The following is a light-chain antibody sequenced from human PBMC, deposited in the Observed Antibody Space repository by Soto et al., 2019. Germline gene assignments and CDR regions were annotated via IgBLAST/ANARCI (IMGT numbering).Light chain of an antibody. V-gene: IGLV2-23*01. CDR3: CSYAGSSTYV. Sequence: QSALTQPRSVSGSPGQSITISCTGTSSDVGSYNLVSWYQQHPGKAPKLMIYEGSKRPSGVSNRFSGSKSGNTASLTISGLQAEDEADYYCCSYAGSSTYVFGTGTKVTV. CDR1: SSDVGSYNL. CDR2: EGS. J-gene: IGLJ1*01.